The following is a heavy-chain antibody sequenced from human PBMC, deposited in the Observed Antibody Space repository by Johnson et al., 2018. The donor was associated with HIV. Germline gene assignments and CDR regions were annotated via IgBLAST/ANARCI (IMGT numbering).Heavy chain of an antibody. J-gene: IGHJ3*02. CDR1: GFTFSSYD. CDR3: ARGLNCTNGVCYTWAFDI. V-gene: IGHV3-13*01. CDR2: IGTAGDT. Sequence: VQLVESGGGLVQPGGSLRLSCAASGFTFSSYDMHWVRQATGKGLEWVSAIGTAGDTYYPGSVKGRFTISRDNSKNTLYLQMNSLRAEDTAVYYCARGLNCTNGVCYTWAFDIWGQGTMVTVSS. D-gene: IGHD2-8*01.